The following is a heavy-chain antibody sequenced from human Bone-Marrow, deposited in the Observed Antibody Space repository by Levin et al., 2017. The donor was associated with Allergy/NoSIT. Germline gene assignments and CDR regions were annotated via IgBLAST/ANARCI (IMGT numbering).Heavy chain of an antibody. Sequence: SCAASGFSFSTYWMSWIRQAPGKGLEWVANIKKDGSEKYYVASVKGRFTISRDNAKNSLYLQMNSLRADDTAVYYCATHGNWALDYWGQGTLVTVSS. J-gene: IGHJ4*02. CDR2: IKKDGSEK. V-gene: IGHV3-7*01. D-gene: IGHD7-27*01. CDR3: ATHGNWALDY. CDR1: GFSFSTYW.